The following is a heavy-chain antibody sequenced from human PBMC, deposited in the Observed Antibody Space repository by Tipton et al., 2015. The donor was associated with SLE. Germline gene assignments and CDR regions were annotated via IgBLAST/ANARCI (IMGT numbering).Heavy chain of an antibody. CDR2: MYYSGTR. J-gene: IGHJ6*03. Sequence: GLVKPSETLSLTCTVAGGSVSSSGYYWGWIRQPPGKGLEWIGSMYYSGTRYYNPSLKSRVTISIDTSKKQFSLRLSSVTAADTAVYYCARAPHLTGSYYYYYMDVWGKGTTVTISS. D-gene: IGHD7-27*01. V-gene: IGHV4-39*01. CDR1: GGSVSSSGYY. CDR3: ARAPHLTGSYYYYYMDV.